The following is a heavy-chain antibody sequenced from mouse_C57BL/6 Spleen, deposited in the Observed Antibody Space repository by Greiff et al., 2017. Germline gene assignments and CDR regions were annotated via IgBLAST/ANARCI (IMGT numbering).Heavy chain of an antibody. CDR2: ISSGSSTI. CDR1: GFTFSDYG. Sequence: EVKVVESGGGLVKPGGSLKLSCAASGFTFSDYGMHWVRQAPEKGLEWVAYISSGSSTIYYADTVKGRYTISRDNAKNTLYLQMTSLRSEDTAMYYCARSTSVDAMDYWGQGTSLTVSS. CDR3: ARSTSVDAMDY. V-gene: IGHV5-17*01. D-gene: IGHD1-3*01. J-gene: IGHJ4*01.